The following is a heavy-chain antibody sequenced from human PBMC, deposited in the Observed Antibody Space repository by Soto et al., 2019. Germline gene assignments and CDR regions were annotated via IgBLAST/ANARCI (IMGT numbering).Heavy chain of an antibody. J-gene: IGHJ4*02. CDR1: GGSISSYY. V-gene: IGHV4-59*01. CDR2: ISYSGST. Sequence: QVQLQESGPGLVKPSETLSLTCTVSGGSISSYYWSWIRQPPGKGLEWIGYISYSGSTNYNPSLKSRVTISVDTSKNQFSLKLSSVTAADTAVYYCARGLSYDYVWGSYLDYLGQGTLVTVSS. CDR3: ARGLSYDYVWGSYLDY. D-gene: IGHD3-16*02.